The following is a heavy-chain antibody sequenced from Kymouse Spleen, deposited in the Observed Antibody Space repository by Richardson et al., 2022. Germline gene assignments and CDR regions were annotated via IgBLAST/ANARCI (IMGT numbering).Heavy chain of an antibody. CDR3: AKDQYYDILTGYYGY. V-gene: IGHV3-30*18. CDR1: GFTFSSYG. J-gene: IGHJ4*02. D-gene: IGHD3-9*01. Sequence: QVQLVESGGGVVQPGRSLRLSCAASGFTFSSYGMHWVRQAPGKGLEWVAVISYDGSNKYYADSVKGRFTISRDNSKNTLYLQMNSLRAEDTAVYYCAKDQYYDILTGYYGYWGQGTLVTVSS. CDR2: ISYDGSNK.